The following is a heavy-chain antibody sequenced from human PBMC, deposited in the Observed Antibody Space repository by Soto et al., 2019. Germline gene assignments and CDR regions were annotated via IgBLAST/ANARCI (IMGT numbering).Heavy chain of an antibody. D-gene: IGHD5-12*01. CDR1: GFTFSSYG. CDR3: AKDRNRWLRFDLGY. J-gene: IGHJ4*02. Sequence: EVQLLESGGGLVQPGGSLRLSCAASGFTFSSYGMSWVRQAPGKGLEWVSSITGSAGSTYYADSVKGRFTISRDNSKNTLYLQMNSLRAEDPAVYYCAKDRNRWLRFDLGYWGQGTLVTVSS. CDR2: ITGSAGST. V-gene: IGHV3-23*01.